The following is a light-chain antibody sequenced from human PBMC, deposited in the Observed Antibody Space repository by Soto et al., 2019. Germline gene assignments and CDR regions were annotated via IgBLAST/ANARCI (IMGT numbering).Light chain of an antibody. V-gene: IGKV1-5*03. CDR3: QQYNTYS. Sequence: DIPMTQSPSTLSASVGDRVSITCRASQSLNSWLAWYQQKPGKAPKLLIYKTSTLESGVPSRFRGSGSGTEFTLTISNLQPDDFATYYCQQYNTYSFGQGTKLEIK. CDR1: QSLNSW. J-gene: IGKJ2*01. CDR2: KTS.